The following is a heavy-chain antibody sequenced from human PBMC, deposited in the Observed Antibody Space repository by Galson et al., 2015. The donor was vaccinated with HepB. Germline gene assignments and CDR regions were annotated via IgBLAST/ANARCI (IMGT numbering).Heavy chain of an antibody. CDR2: IWFDGRKK. CDR1: GSTFRRHG. CDR3: ARYLGDYYGFDI. D-gene: IGHD2/OR15-2a*01. Sequence: SLRLSCAASGVASGSTFRRHGMHCVRQALGKGLEWVALIWFDGRKKYHAEYRKGRVTIARDNSTTMLYLQMNSLGAEDTAMYYCARYLGDYYGFDIWGQGTMVIVSS. J-gene: IGHJ3*02. V-gene: IGHV3-33*01.